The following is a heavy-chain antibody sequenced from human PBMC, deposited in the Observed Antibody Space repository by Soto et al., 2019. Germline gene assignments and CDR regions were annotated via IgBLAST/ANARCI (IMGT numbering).Heavy chain of an antibody. J-gene: IGHJ4*02. Sequence: QVQLVQSGAEVKKPGSSVKVSCKASGDTFTIFAISWVRQAPGQGLEWMGGIIPTIGTTNYAQRFQGRIAITGDESTGTAYMELSSLKSEDTAVYYCARDLGSGYYPGDYWGQGTLVTVSS. V-gene: IGHV1-69*12. CDR2: IIPTIGTT. CDR3: ARDLGSGYYPGDY. CDR1: GDTFTIFA. D-gene: IGHD5-12*01.